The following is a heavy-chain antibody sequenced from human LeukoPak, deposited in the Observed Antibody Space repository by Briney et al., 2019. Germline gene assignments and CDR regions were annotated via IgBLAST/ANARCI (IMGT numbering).Heavy chain of an antibody. D-gene: IGHD3-16*01. CDR2: ISGSGGST. J-gene: IGHJ6*02. V-gene: IGHV3-23*01. CDR3: AKEGWGSYSAGSYYYGMDV. CDR1: GFTFSSYA. Sequence: GGSLRLSCAASGFTFSSYAMSWVRQAPGKGLEWVSTISGSGGSTYYVDSVKGRFTISRDNSKNTLYLQMNSLRAEDTAVYYCAKEGWGSYSAGSYYYGMDVWGQGTTVTVSS.